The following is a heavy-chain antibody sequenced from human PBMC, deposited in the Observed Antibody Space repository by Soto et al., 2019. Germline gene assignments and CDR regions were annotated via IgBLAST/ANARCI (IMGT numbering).Heavy chain of an antibody. CDR2: ISGRGGST. CDR1: GFTFSSYA. CDR3: AKDRSSGWAFDY. J-gene: IGHJ4*02. Sequence: GGSLGLCCASSGFTFSSYAMSWVRQAPGKGLEWVSAISGRGGSTYYADSVKGRFTISRDNSKNTLYLQMNSLRAEDTAVYYCAKDRSSGWAFDYWGQGTLVTVSS. V-gene: IGHV3-23*01. D-gene: IGHD6-19*01.